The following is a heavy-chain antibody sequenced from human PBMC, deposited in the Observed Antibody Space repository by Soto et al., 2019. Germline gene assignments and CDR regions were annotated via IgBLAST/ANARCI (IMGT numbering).Heavy chain of an antibody. CDR1: GGIFSNFA. Sequence: HAQLVQSGAELRKPGSSVKVSCKASGGIFSNFAFSWVRQAPGQGLEWVGTVVPVYGAVHYAHQFQGRVTITADESTTTTYMEMSGLRSDDTAVYYCAKDGGGDPWGQGTLVTVSS. CDR3: AKDGGGDP. CDR2: VVPVYGAV. D-gene: IGHD2-21*01. J-gene: IGHJ5*02. V-gene: IGHV1-69*18.